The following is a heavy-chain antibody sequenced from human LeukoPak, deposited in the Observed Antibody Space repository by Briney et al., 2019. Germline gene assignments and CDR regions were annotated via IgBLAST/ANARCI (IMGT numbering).Heavy chain of an antibody. CDR3: AREGAVLEWLFTFDP. CDR2: ISSSSSYI. V-gene: IGHV3-21*01. Sequence: GGSLRLSCAASGFTFSSYSTNWVRQAPGKGLEWVSSISSSSSYIYYADSVKGRFTISRDNAKNSLYLQMNSLRAEDTAVYYCAREGAVLEWLFTFDPWGQGTLVTVSS. CDR1: GFTFSSYS. J-gene: IGHJ5*02. D-gene: IGHD3-3*02.